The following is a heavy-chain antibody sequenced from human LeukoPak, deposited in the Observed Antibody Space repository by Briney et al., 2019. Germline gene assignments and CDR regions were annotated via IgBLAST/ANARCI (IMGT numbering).Heavy chain of an antibody. Sequence: LETLSLTCTVSGGSISTYNWNWIRQPAGKGLEWIGRIYTSGTTTYNPSLKSRVTMSVDTSKNQFSLKLSSVTAADTAVYYCARGPKGGSIWFDPWGQGTLVTVSS. V-gene: IGHV4-4*07. CDR1: GGSISTYN. CDR3: ARGPKGGSIWFDP. D-gene: IGHD5-12*01. CDR2: IYTSGTT. J-gene: IGHJ5*02.